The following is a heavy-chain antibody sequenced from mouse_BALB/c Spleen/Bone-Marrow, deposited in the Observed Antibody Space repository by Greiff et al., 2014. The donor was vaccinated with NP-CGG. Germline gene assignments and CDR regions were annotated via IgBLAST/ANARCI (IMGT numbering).Heavy chain of an antibody. J-gene: IGHJ2*01. CDR3: VRKYGKGGDY. V-gene: IGHV1-61*01. CDR2: IDPSDSET. CDR1: GYTFTGYW. D-gene: IGHD2-10*02. Sequence: QVQLQQPGAELVRPGASVKLSCKASGYTFTGYWMNWVKQRPGQGLEWIGMIDPSDSETHYNEMFKDKATLTVDKSSSTVYMQLSGLTSEDSAVYYCVRKYGKGGDYWGQGTTLTVSS.